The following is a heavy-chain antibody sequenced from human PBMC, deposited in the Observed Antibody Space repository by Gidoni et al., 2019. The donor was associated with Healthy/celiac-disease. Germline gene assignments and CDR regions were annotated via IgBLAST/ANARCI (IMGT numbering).Heavy chain of an antibody. J-gene: IGHJ4*02. V-gene: IGHV1-8*01. CDR3: ARGQPAYYYDSSGYYYYY. D-gene: IGHD3-22*01. CDR1: GYTFTSYD. CDR2: MNPNSGNT. Sequence: QVQLVQSGAEVKTPGASVKVSCKASGYTFTSYDINWVRQATGQGLEWMGWMNPNSGNTGYAQKFQGRVTMTRNTSISTAYMELSSLRSEDTVVYYCARGQPAYYYDSSGYYYYYWGQGTLVTVSS.